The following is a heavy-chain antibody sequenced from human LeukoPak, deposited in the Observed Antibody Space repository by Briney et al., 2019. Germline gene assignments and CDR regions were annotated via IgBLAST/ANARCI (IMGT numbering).Heavy chain of an antibody. CDR1: GFTFSGSA. Sequence: GGSLRLSCAASGFTFSGSAMHWVRQASGKGLEWVGRIRSKANSYATAYAASVKGRFTISRDDSKNTAYLQMNSLRAEDTAVYYCTRDQVSVAGTGIDYWGQGTLVTVSS. V-gene: IGHV3-73*01. D-gene: IGHD6-19*01. CDR2: IRSKANSYAT. CDR3: TRDQVSVAGTGIDY. J-gene: IGHJ4*02.